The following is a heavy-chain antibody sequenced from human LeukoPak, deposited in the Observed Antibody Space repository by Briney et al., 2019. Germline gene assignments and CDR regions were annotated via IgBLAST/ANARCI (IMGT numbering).Heavy chain of an antibody. CDR3: ATTRDYYDTSGYTLLQD. V-gene: IGHV1-69*01. Sequence: SSVKVSCKASGGTFSTYAIGWVRQAPGQGLEWMGGFIPILGTANYAQRCQGRVTLTADESSSTAYMALSSLRSEDTAMYYCATTRDYYDTSGYTLLQDWRQGTVLSVFS. D-gene: IGHD3-22*01. CDR1: GGTFSTYA. CDR2: FIPILGTA. J-gene: IGHJ1*01.